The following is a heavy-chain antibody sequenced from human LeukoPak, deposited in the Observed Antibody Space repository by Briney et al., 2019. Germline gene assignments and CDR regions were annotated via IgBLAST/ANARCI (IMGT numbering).Heavy chain of an antibody. V-gene: IGHV5-51*01. CDR3: ARPNRGALFDC. D-gene: IGHD1-14*01. CDR2: IYPGDSDT. Sequence: PGEYLKISCKVSGYSFTNYWIGWVRRMPGKGLEWMGMIYPGDSDTKYSPSFQGQVSISADKSVSTAYLQWSSLKASDTAIYYCARPNRGALFDCWGQGTLVTVSS. CDR1: GYSFTNYW. J-gene: IGHJ4*02.